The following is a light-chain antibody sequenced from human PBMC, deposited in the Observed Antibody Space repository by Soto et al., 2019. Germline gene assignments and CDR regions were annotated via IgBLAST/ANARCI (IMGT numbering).Light chain of an antibody. J-gene: IGKJ1*01. CDR2: GAS. CDR3: QQYDSSLT. V-gene: IGKV3-20*01. CDR1: QSISSTF. Sequence: EIVLTQSPGTLSLSPGERATLSCRASQSISSTFLAWYQHKPGQAPRVLIYGASRRPTGIPDWFSRSGSGSDFAVTIGSLEPEGFAVYDWQQYDSSLTVGEGTKVEMK.